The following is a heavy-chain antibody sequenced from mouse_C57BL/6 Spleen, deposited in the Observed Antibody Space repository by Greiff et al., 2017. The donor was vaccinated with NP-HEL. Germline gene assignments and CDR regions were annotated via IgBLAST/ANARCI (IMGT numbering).Heavy chain of an antibody. V-gene: IGHV5-17*01. Sequence: EVKLMESGGGLVKPGGSLKLSCAASGFTFSDYGMHWVRQAPEKGLEWVAYISSGSSTIYYADTVKGRFTISRDNAKTTLFLQMTSLRYEDTAMYYCARDGYYYWGQGTTLTVSS. CDR2: ISSGSSTI. CDR3: ARDGYYY. D-gene: IGHD2-3*01. CDR1: GFTFSDYG. J-gene: IGHJ2*01.